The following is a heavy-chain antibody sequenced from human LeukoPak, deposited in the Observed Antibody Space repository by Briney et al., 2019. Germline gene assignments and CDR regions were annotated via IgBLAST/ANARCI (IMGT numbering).Heavy chain of an antibody. CDR3: ARDMAEAGRQDV. Sequence: SETLSLTCTVSGGSISSYYWSWIRQPPGKGLEWIGYIYYSGSTNYNPSLKSRVTISADTSKNQFSLKLSSVTAADTAVYYCARDMAEAGRQDVWGKGTTVTVSS. V-gene: IGHV4-59*01. D-gene: IGHD5-24*01. CDR2: IYYSGST. J-gene: IGHJ6*04. CDR1: GGSISSYY.